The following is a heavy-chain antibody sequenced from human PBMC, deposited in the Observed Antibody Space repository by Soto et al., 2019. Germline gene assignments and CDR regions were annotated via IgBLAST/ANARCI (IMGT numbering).Heavy chain of an antibody. V-gene: IGHV3-30*03. D-gene: IGHD3-10*02. CDR3: VADYVATDAFDI. CDR1: GFTFSSYG. Sequence: QVQLVESGGGVVQPGRSLRLSCAASGFTFSSYGVHWVRQAPGEGLEWVAVISYGGNNKYYADSVKGRFTISRDNSKSTLYLQMNSLRAEDTAVYYCVADYVATDAFDIWGQGTMVTVSS. CDR2: ISYGGNNK. J-gene: IGHJ3*02.